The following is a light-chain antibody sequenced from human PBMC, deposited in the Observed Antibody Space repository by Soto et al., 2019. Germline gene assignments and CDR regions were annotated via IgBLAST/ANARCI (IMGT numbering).Light chain of an antibody. CDR2: QAF. CDR3: QQYNSYSRT. Sequence: DIQMTQSPSTLSASVGDRVTITCRASQSISSWLAWYQQKPGKAPNLLIYQAFSLESGFPSRFGGSGSGTEFTLTISSLQPDDFATYYCQQYNSYSRTFGQGTKVEI. CDR1: QSISSW. J-gene: IGKJ1*01. V-gene: IGKV1-5*03.